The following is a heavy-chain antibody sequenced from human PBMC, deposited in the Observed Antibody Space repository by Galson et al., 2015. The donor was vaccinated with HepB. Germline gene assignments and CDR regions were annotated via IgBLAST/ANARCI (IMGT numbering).Heavy chain of an antibody. J-gene: IGHJ4*02. D-gene: IGHD3-3*01. Sequence: SLRLSCAASGFTFTTYAMSWVRQAPGKGLEWVALISFDGRNKYYADSVKGRFTISRDTSKNTLYLQMGSLRPDDTAVYFCAILWGLWSGYKFDSWGQGTLVTVSS. CDR1: GFTFTTYA. CDR3: AILWGLWSGYKFDS. V-gene: IGHV3-30*03. CDR2: ISFDGRNK.